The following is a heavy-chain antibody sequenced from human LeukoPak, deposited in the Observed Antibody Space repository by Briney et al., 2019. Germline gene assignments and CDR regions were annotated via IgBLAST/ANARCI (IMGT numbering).Heavy chain of an antibody. CDR1: GFTFDDYA. V-gene: IGHV3-23*01. D-gene: IGHD2-2*01. Sequence: PGGSLRLSCAASGFTFDDYAMHWVRQAPGKGLEWVSAISGSGGSTYYADSVKGRFTISRDNSKNTLYLQMNSLRAEDTAVYYCAKEDIVVVPAAMDYWGQGTLVTVSS. CDR2: ISGSGGST. J-gene: IGHJ4*02. CDR3: AKEDIVVVPAAMDY.